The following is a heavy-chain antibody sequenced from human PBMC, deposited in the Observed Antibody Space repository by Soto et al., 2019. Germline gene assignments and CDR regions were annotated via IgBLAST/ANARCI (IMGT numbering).Heavy chain of an antibody. CDR3: GRKSQGSVTVTGNWYFDL. J-gene: IGHJ2*01. D-gene: IGHD4-17*01. CDR1: GFTFGGYA. Sequence: EVQLLESGGGFSQPGGSLRLSCAASGFTFGGYAMNWVRQAPGKGLEWVSGISGGGDATFYTDSVKGRFTISRDNSGNTLYLQMNSLRAEDTAVYFCGRKSQGSVTVTGNWYFDLWGRGTLVTVSS. V-gene: IGHV3-23*01. CDR2: ISGGGDAT.